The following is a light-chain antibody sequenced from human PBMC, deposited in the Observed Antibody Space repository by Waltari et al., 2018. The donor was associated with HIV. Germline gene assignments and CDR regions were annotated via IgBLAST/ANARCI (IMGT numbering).Light chain of an antibody. V-gene: IGLV2-8*01. CDR3: SSYAGSNNLV. CDR1: SSDVGGYNY. J-gene: IGLJ3*02. Sequence: QSALTQPPSASGSPGQSVTISCTGTSSDVGGYNYVSWYQQHPGKAPKLMIYEVTKRPSGAPHRFSGSKSGNTASLTVAGLQAGDEADYYCSSYAGSNNLVFGGGTKLTVL. CDR2: EVT.